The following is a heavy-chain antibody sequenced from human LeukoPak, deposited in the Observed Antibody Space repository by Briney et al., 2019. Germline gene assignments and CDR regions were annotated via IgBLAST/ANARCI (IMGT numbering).Heavy chain of an antibody. V-gene: IGHV1-18*01. J-gene: IGHJ6*03. CDR1: GYTFTSYG. CDR3: ARGLYSSGWYPYYYYYYYMDV. CDR2: ISAYNGNT. D-gene: IGHD6-19*01. Sequence: ASVKVSCKASGYTFTSYGISWVRQAPGQGLEWMGWISAYNGNTNYAQKLQGRVTMTTDTSTSTAYMELRSLRSDDTAVYYCARGLYSSGWYPYYYYYYYMDVWGKGTTVTVSS.